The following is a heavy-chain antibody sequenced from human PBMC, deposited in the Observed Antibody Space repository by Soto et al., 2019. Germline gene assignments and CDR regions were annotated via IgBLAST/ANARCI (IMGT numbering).Heavy chain of an antibody. CDR3: ARVPDSSVGTMDV. V-gene: IGHV5-51*01. Sequence: GESLKISCKGSGYSLTTYWIGWVRQLPGQGLEWMGVMFPGDSDTRYSPSFQGQVTMSADPSTNTAYLEWSSLKAADSAMYYWARVPDSSVGTMDVWGQGTTVTVSS. J-gene: IGHJ6*02. CDR2: MFPGDSDT. CDR1: GYSLTTYW. D-gene: IGHD6-19*01.